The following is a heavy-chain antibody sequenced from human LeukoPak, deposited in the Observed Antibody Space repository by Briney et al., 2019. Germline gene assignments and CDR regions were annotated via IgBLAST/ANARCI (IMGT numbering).Heavy chain of an antibody. CDR2: IIPIFGIA. J-gene: IGHJ4*02. CDR1: GGTFSSYV. D-gene: IGHD2-2*01. CDR3: ARGYCSSTICFPLGY. V-gene: IGHV1-69*17. Sequence: GSSVKVSCKASGGTFSSYVISRVRQAPGQGLEWMGGIIPIFGIAHSAQNFQGSVTITTDKSTSTAYMELSSLRTENTAVYYCARGYCSSTICFPLGYWGQGTLVTVSS.